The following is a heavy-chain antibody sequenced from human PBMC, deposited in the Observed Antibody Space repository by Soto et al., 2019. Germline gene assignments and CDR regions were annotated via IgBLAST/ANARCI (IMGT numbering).Heavy chain of an antibody. Sequence: QVQLVQSGADVKTPGASVRVSCKASGYTFTGYYVHWVREAPGQGLEWMGWINPESGGTGDAQKFQGRVTLSRDTSINTAYLELSRLRFDDAAVYFCARERYQVISDGMDVWGQGTTVTVSS. V-gene: IGHV1-2*02. CDR1: GYTFTGYY. J-gene: IGHJ6*02. CDR2: INPESGGT. D-gene: IGHD2-2*01. CDR3: ARERYQVISDGMDV.